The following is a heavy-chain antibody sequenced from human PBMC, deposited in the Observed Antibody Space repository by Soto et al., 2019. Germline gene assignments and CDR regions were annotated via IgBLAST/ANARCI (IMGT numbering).Heavy chain of an antibody. CDR2: ISDDGSNK. Sequence: QVQLVESGGGVVQPGRSLRLSCAASGFTFSSYGMHWVRQAPGKGLEWVAVISDDGSNKDYADSVKGRFTISRDNSKNTQYLQMNRLRAEDTAVYYCAKGPNSSSWFPAYYYGMHVWGPGTTVNVSS. V-gene: IGHV3-30*18. CDR3: AKGPNSSSWFPAYYYGMHV. D-gene: IGHD6-13*01. CDR1: GFTFSSYG. J-gene: IGHJ6*02.